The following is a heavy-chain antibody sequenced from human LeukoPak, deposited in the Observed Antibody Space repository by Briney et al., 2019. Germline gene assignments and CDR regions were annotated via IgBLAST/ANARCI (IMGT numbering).Heavy chain of an antibody. CDR2: ITGSSAYI. CDR3: ARLEAAVFDY. J-gene: IGHJ4*02. D-gene: IGHD6-13*01. Sequence: GGSLRLSCAASGFTFSSYNLNWVRQAPGKGLEWVSSITGSSAYIYYADSVKGRFTIPRDNAKNSLYLQMNSLRAEDTAVYYCARLEAAVFDYWGQGTLVTVSS. CDR1: GFTFSSYN. V-gene: IGHV3-21*01.